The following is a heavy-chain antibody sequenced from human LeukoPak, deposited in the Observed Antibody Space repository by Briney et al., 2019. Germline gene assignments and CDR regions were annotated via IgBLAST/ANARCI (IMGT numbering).Heavy chain of an antibody. V-gene: IGHV3-30*04. J-gene: IGHJ4*02. CDR1: GFTFSSYA. D-gene: IGHD1-26*01. CDR3: ARDIGGNY. Sequence: QAGGSLRLSCAASGFTFSSYAMLWVRQAPGKGLEWVAVISYDGSNKYYADSVKGRFTISRDNSKNTLYLQMNSLRAEDTAVYYCARDIGGNYWGQGTLVTVSS. CDR2: ISYDGSNK.